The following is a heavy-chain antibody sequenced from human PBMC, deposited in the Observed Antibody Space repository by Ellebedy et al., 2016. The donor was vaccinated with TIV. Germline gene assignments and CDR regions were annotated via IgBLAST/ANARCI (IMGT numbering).Heavy chain of an antibody. V-gene: IGHV1-69*04. CDR2: ISPIPGIS. D-gene: IGHD1-1*01. Sequence: AASVKVSCKASVGTFSSYAISWVRHAHGQRLEWMGRISPIPGISSYAQKFQGRVTITADKSTTTAYMELSSLRSEDTAVYYCAAGNDGGWFDPWGQGTLVTVSS. CDR1: VGTFSSYA. J-gene: IGHJ5*02. CDR3: AAGNDGGWFDP.